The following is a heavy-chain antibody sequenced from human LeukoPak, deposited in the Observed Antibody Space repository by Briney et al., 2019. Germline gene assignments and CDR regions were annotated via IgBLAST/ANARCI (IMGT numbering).Heavy chain of an antibody. CDR1: GYAVTSYG. CDR3: ARGIAAVYYYYGMDV. J-gene: IGHJ6*02. Sequence: ASVKVSCKASGYAVTSYGISWVRQAPGQGLEWMGWISAYNGNTNYAQKLQGRVTMTTDTSTSTAYMELRSLRSDDTAVYYCARGIAAVYYYYGMDVWGQGTTVTVSS. V-gene: IGHV1-18*01. CDR2: ISAYNGNT. D-gene: IGHD6-13*01.